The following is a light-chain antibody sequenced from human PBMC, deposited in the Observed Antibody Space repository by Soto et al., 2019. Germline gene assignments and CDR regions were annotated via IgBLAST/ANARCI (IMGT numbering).Light chain of an antibody. Sequence: LAQPASVSGSPGQSIAISCTGTRSDVGAYNYVSWCQQHPGKAPKLMISEVTNRPSGVSDRFSGSKSGNTASLTISGLQAEDEADYYCSSFTSRFTFVFGTGTKVTVL. CDR3: SSFTSRFTFV. CDR1: RSDVGAYNY. J-gene: IGLJ1*01. CDR2: EVT. V-gene: IGLV2-14*01.